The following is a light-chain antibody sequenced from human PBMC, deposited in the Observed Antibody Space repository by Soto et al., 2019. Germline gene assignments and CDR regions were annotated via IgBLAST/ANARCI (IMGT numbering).Light chain of an antibody. J-gene: IGLJ1*01. Sequence: QSVLTQPASVSGSPGQSFTSSCTGTSSDVGSYNLVSWYQHHPGKAPKFMIYEGSKRPAGVSNRFSGPKSDNTASLTISGLQAEDEANYYCCSYAGGGTYVFGTGTKLTVL. CDR3: CSYAGGGTYV. CDR2: EGS. V-gene: IGLV2-23*01. CDR1: SSDVGSYNL.